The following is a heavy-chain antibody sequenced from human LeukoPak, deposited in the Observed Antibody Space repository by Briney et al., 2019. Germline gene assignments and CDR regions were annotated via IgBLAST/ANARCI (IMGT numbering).Heavy chain of an antibody. V-gene: IGHV4-59*01. CDR3: ASLRDILTGPKGYFDL. J-gene: IGHJ2*01. CDR1: GGSISSYY. CDR2: IYYSGST. Sequence: SETLSLTCTVSGGSISSYYWSWIRQPPGKGLEWIGHIYYSGSTNYNPSLKSRVTISVDTSKNQFSLKLSSVTAADTAVYYCASLRDILTGPKGYFDLWGRGTLVTVSS. D-gene: IGHD3-9*01.